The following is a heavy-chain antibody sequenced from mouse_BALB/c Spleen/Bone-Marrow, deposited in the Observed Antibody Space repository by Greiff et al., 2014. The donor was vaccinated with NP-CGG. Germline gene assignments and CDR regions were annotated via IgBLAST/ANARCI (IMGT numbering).Heavy chain of an antibody. J-gene: IGHJ3*01. Sequence: EVKLEESGGGLVKPGGSLKLSCAASGFTFSSYTMSWIRQTPEKRLEWVATISSGGSYTYYPDSVKGRFTISRDNAKNTLYLQMISLKSEDTAMYYCTRDRYYGNSFAYWGQGTLVTVFA. CDR3: TRDRYYGNSFAY. CDR2: ISSGGSYT. V-gene: IGHV5-6-4*01. CDR1: GFTFSSYT. D-gene: IGHD2-1*01.